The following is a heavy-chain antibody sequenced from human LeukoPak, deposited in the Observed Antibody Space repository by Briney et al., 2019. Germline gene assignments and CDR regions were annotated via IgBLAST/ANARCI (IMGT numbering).Heavy chain of an antibody. V-gene: IGHV3-7*01. Sequence: GGSLRLSCAASGFTFSTFWMSWVRQAPGKGLEWVANIKQDGTEKHYVDSVKGRFTISRDNAKNSLYLQMNSLRAEDTAVYYCARVQGSSGIDYWGQGTLVTVSS. D-gene: IGHD3-22*01. CDR3: ARVQGSSGIDY. CDR1: GFTFSTFW. J-gene: IGHJ4*02. CDR2: IKQDGTEK.